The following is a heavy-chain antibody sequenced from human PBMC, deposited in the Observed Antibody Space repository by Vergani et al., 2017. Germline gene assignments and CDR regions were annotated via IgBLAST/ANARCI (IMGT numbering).Heavy chain of an antibody. CDR2: IYHSGST. CDR1: GGSISSSNW. J-gene: IGHJ6*02. Sequence: QVQLQESGPGLVKPPGTLSLTCAVSGGSISSSNWWSWVRQPPGKGLQWIGEIYHSGSTNYNPSLKSRVTISVDKSQNQFSLKLSSVTAADTAVYYCARTLKLRYSPFGDYYYYGMDVWVQGTTVTVSS. D-gene: IGHD3-9*01. CDR3: ARTLKLRYSPFGDYYYYGMDV. V-gene: IGHV4-4*03.